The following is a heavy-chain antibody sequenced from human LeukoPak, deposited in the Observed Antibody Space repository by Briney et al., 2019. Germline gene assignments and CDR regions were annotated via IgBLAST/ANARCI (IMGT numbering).Heavy chain of an antibody. Sequence: ASVKVSCKASGYTFSSYDINWVRQATGQGPEWMGWMNPNSGNTGNAQKFQGRVTMTRNTSISTAYLELSSLRSEDTAVYFCARRADYYGSSAYYYWGQGTLVTVSS. D-gene: IGHD3-22*01. V-gene: IGHV1-8*01. CDR1: GYTFSSYD. CDR3: ARRADYYGSSAYYY. J-gene: IGHJ4*02. CDR2: MNPNSGNT.